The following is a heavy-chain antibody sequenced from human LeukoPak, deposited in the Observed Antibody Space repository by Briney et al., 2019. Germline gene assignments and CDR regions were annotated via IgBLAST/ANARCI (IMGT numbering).Heavy chain of an antibody. D-gene: IGHD3-9*01. CDR2: INHSGST. CDR1: GGSFSGYY. J-gene: IGHJ4*02. Sequence: SETLSLTCAVYGGSFSGYYWSWIRQPPGKGLEWIGEINHSGSTNYNPSLKSRVTISVDTSKNQFSLKLSSVTAADTAVYYCARGMHADGDYDILTGYSYYFDYWGQGTLVTVSS. CDR3: ARGMHADGDYDILTGYSYYFDY. V-gene: IGHV4-34*01.